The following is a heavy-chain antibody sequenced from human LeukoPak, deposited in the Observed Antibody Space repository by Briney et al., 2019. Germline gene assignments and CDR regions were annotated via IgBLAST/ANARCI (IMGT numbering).Heavy chain of an antibody. D-gene: IGHD3-16*01. CDR1: GGSVSSSGDY. CDR2: MFYRGNT. Sequence: KPSETLSLTCTVSGGSVSSSGDYWGWVRQPPGKGLEWIGSMFYRGNTYYNPSLKSRVTISVGTYQVSLKLTSVTAADTAVYYCARILRSQYYFDYWGQGALVTVSS. J-gene: IGHJ4*02. V-gene: IGHV4-39*01. CDR3: ARILRSQYYFDY.